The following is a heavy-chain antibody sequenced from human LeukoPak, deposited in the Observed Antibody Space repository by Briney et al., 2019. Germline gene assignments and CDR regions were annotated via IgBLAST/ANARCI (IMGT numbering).Heavy chain of an antibody. CDR3: VSRSSIWIGYQDTFYYFGS. J-gene: IGHJ4*02. D-gene: IGHD3-3*01. V-gene: IGHV4-59*01. CDR2: IYYRGRT. CDR1: GGSIISYY. Sequence: SQTLSLTCTVSGGSIISYYWSWIRQPPWKRLEWIGHIYYRGRTNYNLCLKSRVTIPVDTSKYQFSVKLTSLNPAAPAQFCVVSRSSIWIGYQDTFYYFGSWGQGTLVTVSS.